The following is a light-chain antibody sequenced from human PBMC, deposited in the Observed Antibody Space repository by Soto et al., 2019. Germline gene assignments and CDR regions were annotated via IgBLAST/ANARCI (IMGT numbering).Light chain of an antibody. V-gene: IGLV2-8*01. CDR2: EVS. Sequence: QSALTQPASVSGSPGQSITISCTGTNSDVGAYSYVSWYQQYPGKAPKLMIYEVSKRPSGVPDRFSGSKSGNTASLTVSGLQAEDEADYYCNSYAGSNHFVFGTGTKLTVL. CDR3: NSYAGSNHFV. CDR1: NSDVGAYSY. J-gene: IGLJ1*01.